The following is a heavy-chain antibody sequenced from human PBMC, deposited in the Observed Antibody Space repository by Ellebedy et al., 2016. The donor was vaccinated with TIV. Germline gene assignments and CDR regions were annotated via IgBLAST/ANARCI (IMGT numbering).Heavy chain of an antibody. CDR1: GFTFSDYY. CDR2: ISTSSSYT. J-gene: IGHJ4*02. CDR3: ARDRPGTVVAGALEY. V-gene: IGHV3-11*06. D-gene: IGHD6-19*01. Sequence: GESLKISCVASGFTFSDYYMSWIRQAPGKGLEWVSTISTSSSYTKCADSVKGRFTVSRDNSENTLYLQVNSLTTEDTAVYYCARDRPGTVVAGALEYWGQGTLVTVSS.